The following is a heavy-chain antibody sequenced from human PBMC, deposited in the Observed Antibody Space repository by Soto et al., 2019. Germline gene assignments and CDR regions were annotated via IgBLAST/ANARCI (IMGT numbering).Heavy chain of an antibody. V-gene: IGHV1-58*01. D-gene: IGHD6-19*01. J-gene: IGHJ6*02. CDR3: AADNGWKDYYSYGMDV. CDR2: IVVGSGNT. CDR1: GFTFTSSA. Sequence: SVKVSCKASGFTFTSSAVQWVRQARGQRLEWIGWIVVGSGNTNYAQKFQERVTITRDMSTSTAYMELSSLRSEDTAVYYCAADNGWKDYYSYGMDVWGQGPTVNVS.